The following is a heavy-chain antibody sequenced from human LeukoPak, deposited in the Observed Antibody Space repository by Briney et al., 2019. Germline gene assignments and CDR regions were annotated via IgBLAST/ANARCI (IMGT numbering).Heavy chain of an antibody. Sequence: PSETLSLTCTVSGGSISSGDYYWSWIRQHPGKGLEWIGYIYYSGSTYYNPSLKSRVTISVDTSKNQFSLKLSSVTAADTAVYYCARGFRGYSFGGGFYFDYWGQGTLVTVSS. CDR3: ARGFRGYSFGGGFYFDY. CDR1: GGSISSGDYY. D-gene: IGHD5-18*01. CDR2: IYYSGST. J-gene: IGHJ4*02. V-gene: IGHV4-31*03.